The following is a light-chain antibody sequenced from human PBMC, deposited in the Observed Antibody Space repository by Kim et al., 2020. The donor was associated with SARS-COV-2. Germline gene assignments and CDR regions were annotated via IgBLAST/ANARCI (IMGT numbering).Light chain of an antibody. V-gene: IGLV3-1*01. J-gene: IGLJ2*01. Sequence: VSPGQPASSNWCGDKLGDTFPCLDQKEPGQSPVVVIYQENRRASGIPGRFSGSSSGNTATLTISGIQAMDEADYYCQTWDSRAVVFGGGTQLTVL. CDR2: QEN. CDR3: QTWDSRAVV. CDR1: KLGDTF.